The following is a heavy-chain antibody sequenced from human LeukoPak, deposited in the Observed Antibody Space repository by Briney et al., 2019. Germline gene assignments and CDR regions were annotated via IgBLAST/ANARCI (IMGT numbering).Heavy chain of an antibody. CDR1: EFTFSSYG. CDR3: ARAVRSRYYGSGSYYMDY. Sequence: GGSLRLSCVASEFTFSSYGMHWVRQAPGKGLEWVAYIRYDGSDRYYADSVKGRFTISRDNSKNTLYLQMNSLRAEDTAVYYCARAVRSRYYGSGSYYMDYWGQGTLVTVSS. CDR2: IRYDGSDR. D-gene: IGHD3-10*01. V-gene: IGHV3-30*02. J-gene: IGHJ4*02.